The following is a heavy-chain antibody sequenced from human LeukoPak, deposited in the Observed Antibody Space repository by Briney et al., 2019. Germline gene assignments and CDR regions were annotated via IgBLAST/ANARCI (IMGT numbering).Heavy chain of an antibody. J-gene: IGHJ4*02. CDR2: IRSKVYGGTT. CDR3: TRGWRVGWEVLRYYFDY. CDR1: GFTFGDFA. D-gene: IGHD1-26*01. V-gene: IGHV3-49*04. Sequence: GGSLRLSCTASGFTFGDFAMSWVRQAPGKGLEWVGFIRSKVYGGTTEYAASVKGRFTISRDDSKSIAYLQMNSLKPEDTAVYYCTRGWRVGWEVLRYYFDYWGQETLVTVSS.